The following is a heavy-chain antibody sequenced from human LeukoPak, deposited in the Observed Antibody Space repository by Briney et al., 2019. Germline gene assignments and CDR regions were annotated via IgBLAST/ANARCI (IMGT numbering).Heavy chain of an antibody. CDR2: ISESGDK. Sequence: PGGSLRLSCAASAFTVTEKYMIWVRQAPGKGLEWVLHISESGDKRYADSVKGRFTISGVRSHNTLSLQMDGLRAEDTAVYYCPVSLSSPGAFDYWGHGTLVTVSS. J-gene: IGHJ4*01. CDR3: PVSLSSPGAFDY. CDR1: AFTVTEKY. D-gene: IGHD2-8*02. V-gene: IGHV3-66*01.